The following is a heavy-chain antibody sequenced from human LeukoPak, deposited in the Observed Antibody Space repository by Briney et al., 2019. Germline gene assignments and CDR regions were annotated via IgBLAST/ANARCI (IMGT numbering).Heavy chain of an antibody. CDR2: ISGSGGST. Sequence: GGSLRLSCAASGFTFSFYGMHWVRQAPGKGLEWVSAISGSGGSTYYADSVKGRFTISRDNSKNTLYLQMNSLRAEDTAVYYCAKGGIRGPFDYWGQGTLVTVSS. CDR1: GFTFSFYG. J-gene: IGHJ4*02. D-gene: IGHD1-26*01. CDR3: AKGGIRGPFDY. V-gene: IGHV3-23*01.